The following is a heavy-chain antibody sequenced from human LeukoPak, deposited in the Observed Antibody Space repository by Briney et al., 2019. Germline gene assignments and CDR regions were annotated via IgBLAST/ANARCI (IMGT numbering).Heavy chain of an antibody. Sequence: ASETLSLTCTVSGGSISSGSYYWSWIRQPAGKGLEWIGRIYISGSTNYNPSLKSRVTISVDTSKKQFSLKLSSVTAADTAVYYCAREKIGYYDGSGRGWFDPWGQGTLVTVSS. J-gene: IGHJ5*02. CDR3: AREKIGYYDGSGRGWFDP. V-gene: IGHV4-61*02. CDR1: GGSISSGSYY. CDR2: IYISGST. D-gene: IGHD3-22*01.